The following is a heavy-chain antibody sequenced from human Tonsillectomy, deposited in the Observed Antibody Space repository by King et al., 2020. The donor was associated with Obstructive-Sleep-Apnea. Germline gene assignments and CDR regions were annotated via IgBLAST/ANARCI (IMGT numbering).Heavy chain of an antibody. CDR1: GLTFSSYW. V-gene: IGHV3-7*01. D-gene: IGHD3-9*01. J-gene: IGHJ4*02. Sequence: VQLVQSGGGLVQPGGSLRLSCAASGLTFSSYWMSWVRQAPGKGLEWVANIKLDGSEEYYVDSVKGRFTISRDNAKNSLYLQMNSLRAEDTAMYYCASPLSIRLLTGYGYWGQGTLVTVSS. CDR3: ASPLSIRLLTGYGY. CDR2: IKLDGSEE.